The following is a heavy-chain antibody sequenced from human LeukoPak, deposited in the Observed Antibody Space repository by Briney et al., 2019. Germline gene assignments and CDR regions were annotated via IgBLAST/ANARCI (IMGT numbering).Heavy chain of an antibody. Sequence: SETLSLTCTVSGGSISSYYWSWLRQPPGKGLEWLGYIYYSGSTNYNPSLKSRVTISVDTSKNQFSLKLSSVTAADTAVYYCARVGGKYCSGGSCYEFDYWGQGTLVTVSS. J-gene: IGHJ4*02. CDR3: ARVGGKYCSGGSCYEFDY. CDR1: GGSISSYY. D-gene: IGHD2-15*01. CDR2: IYYSGST. V-gene: IGHV4-59*01.